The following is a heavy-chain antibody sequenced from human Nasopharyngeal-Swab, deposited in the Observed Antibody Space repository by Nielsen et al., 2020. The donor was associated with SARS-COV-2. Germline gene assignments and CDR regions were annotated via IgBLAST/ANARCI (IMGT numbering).Heavy chain of an antibody. D-gene: IGHD3-3*01. J-gene: IGHJ4*02. CDR3: AREGGIFGVVIVDY. CDR1: GFTFSSYS. V-gene: IGHV3-21*01. CDR2: ISSSSSYI. Sequence: GESLKISCAASGFTFSSYSMNWVRQAPGKGLEWVSSISSSSSYIYYADSAKGRFTISRDNAKNSLYLQMNSLRAEDTAVYYCAREGGIFGVVIVDYWGQGTLVTVSS.